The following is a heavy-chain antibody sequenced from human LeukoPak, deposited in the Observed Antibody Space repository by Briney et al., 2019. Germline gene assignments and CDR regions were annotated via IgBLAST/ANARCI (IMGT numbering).Heavy chain of an antibody. CDR3: ARPIYGDYGMDV. CDR2: INHSGST. CDR1: GGSFSGYY. J-gene: IGHJ6*02. D-gene: IGHD4-17*01. V-gene: IGHV4-34*01. Sequence: SETLSLTCAAYGGSFSGYYWSWIRQPPGKGRGWIGEINHSGSTNYNPSLKSRVTISVDTSKNQFSLKLSSVTAADTAVYYCARPIYGDYGMDVWGQGTTVTVSS.